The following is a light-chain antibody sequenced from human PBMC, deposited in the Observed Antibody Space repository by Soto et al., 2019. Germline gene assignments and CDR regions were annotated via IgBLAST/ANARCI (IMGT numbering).Light chain of an antibody. Sequence: QSALTQPASVSGSPGQSITISCTGTSGDVGGYVSWYQQQPGKAPKFLIYDVSSRPSGVSNRFSGSKSGNTASLTISGLQAEDEADYYCASYTTSSTLVLFGGWTKLTVL. CDR2: DVS. J-gene: IGLJ2*01. CDR1: SGDVGGY. V-gene: IGLV2-14*01. CDR3: ASYTTSSTLVL.